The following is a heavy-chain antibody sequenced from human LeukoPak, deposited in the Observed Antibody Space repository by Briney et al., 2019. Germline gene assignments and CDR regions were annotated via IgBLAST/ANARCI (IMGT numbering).Heavy chain of an antibody. CDR1: GYTFTSYD. CDR2: MNPNSGNT. CDR3: ARVSAGEGSYPDAFDI. Sequence: GASVKVSCKASGYTFTSYDINWVRQATGQGLEWMGWMNPNSGNTGYAQKFQGRVTMTRNTSISTAYMELSSLRSEDTAVYYCARVSAGEGSYPDAFDIWGQGTMVTVSS. D-gene: IGHD1-26*01. V-gene: IGHV1-8*01. J-gene: IGHJ3*02.